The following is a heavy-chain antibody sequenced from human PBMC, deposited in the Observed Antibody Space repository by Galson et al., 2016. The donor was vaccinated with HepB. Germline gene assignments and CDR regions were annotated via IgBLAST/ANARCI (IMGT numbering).Heavy chain of an antibody. CDR1: GFTLTELS. J-gene: IGHJ4*02. V-gene: IGHV1-24*01. CDR3: VTYPVVVGGGY. Sequence: SVKVSCKVSGFTLTELSIHWMRQAPGKGLEWMGGLDPEEGKKVYSQKFQGRVIMTEDTSTDTAYMELSSLRSEDTAVYYCVTYPVVVGGGYWGQGTLVIVSS. D-gene: IGHD2-21*01. CDR2: LDPEEGKK.